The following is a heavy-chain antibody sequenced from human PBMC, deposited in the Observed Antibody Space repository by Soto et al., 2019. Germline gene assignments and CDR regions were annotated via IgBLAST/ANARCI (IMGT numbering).Heavy chain of an antibody. CDR1: GVTFRTYT. D-gene: IGHD6-6*01. V-gene: IGHV3-21*01. J-gene: IGHJ4*02. CDR2: ISSSSSYI. CDR3: AKVGRASSSSAPGDFDY. Sequence: GGSLRLSCAASGVTFRTYTMTCVRQAPGKRLEWVSSISSSSSYIYYADSVRGRFTISRDNSKSTVYLQMNSLRVEDTAVYYCAKVGRASSSSAPGDFDYWGQGRVVTGSS.